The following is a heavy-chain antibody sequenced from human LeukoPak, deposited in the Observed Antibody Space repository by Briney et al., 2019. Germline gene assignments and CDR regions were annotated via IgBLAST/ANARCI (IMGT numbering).Heavy chain of an antibody. V-gene: IGHV1-69*04. D-gene: IGHD2-2*01. CDR2: IIPILGIA. CDR1: GGTFSSYA. J-gene: IGHJ6*02. Sequence: SVKVSCKASGGTFSSYAISWVRQAPGQGLEWMGRIIPILGIANYAQKFQGRVTITADKSTSTAYMELSSLRSEDTAVYYCARAQYDIVVVPAALTYYYGMDVWGQGTTVTVSS. CDR3: ARAQYDIVVVPAALTYYYGMDV.